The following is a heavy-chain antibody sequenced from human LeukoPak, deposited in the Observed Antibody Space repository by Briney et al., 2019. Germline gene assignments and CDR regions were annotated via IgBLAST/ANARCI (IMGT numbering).Heavy chain of an antibody. D-gene: IGHD3-22*01. Sequence: GGSLRLSCTASGFTFGDYAMSWFRQAPGKGLEWVGFIRSKAYGGTTEYAASVKGRFTISRDDSKSIAYLQMNSLKTEDTAVYYCTRAYYYDSSGYPLFDYWGQGTLVTVSS. CDR1: GFTFGDYA. CDR2: IRSKAYGGTT. J-gene: IGHJ4*02. CDR3: TRAYYYDSSGYPLFDY. V-gene: IGHV3-49*03.